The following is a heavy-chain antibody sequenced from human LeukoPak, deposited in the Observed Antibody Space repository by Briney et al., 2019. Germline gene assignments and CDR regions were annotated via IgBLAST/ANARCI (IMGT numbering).Heavy chain of an antibody. V-gene: IGHV1-46*01. Sequence: ASVKVSCKASGYTFTSYGISWVRQAPGQGLEWMGIINPSGGSTSYAQRFQGRVTMTRDTATSTVYMELSSLRSEDTAVYYCARGEGIAAAGRDDYWGQGTLVTVSS. CDR3: ARGEGIAAAGRDDY. CDR2: INPSGGST. J-gene: IGHJ4*02. D-gene: IGHD6-13*01. CDR1: GYTFTSYG.